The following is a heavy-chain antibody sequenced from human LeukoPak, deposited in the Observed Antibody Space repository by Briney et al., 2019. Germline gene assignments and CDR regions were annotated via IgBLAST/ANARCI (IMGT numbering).Heavy chain of an antibody. D-gene: IGHD6-19*01. CDR2: IYYSGST. CDR3: ARDVYSSGWYTGGDY. CDR1: GGSISSYY. Sequence: SETLSLTCTVSGGSISSYYWSWIRQPPGKGLEWIGYIYYSGSTNYNPSLKSRVTISVDTSKNQFSLKLSSVTAADTAVCYCARDVYSSGWYTGGDYWGQGTLVTVSS. J-gene: IGHJ4*02. V-gene: IGHV4-59*01.